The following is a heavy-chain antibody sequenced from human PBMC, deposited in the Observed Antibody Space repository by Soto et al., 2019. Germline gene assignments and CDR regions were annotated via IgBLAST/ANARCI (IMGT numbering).Heavy chain of an antibody. Sequence: PGGSLRLSCAASGFTFSIFGMHWVRQAPGKGLEWAAIIWYDGSNAYYADSVRGRFTISRDNSKNTVYLQMNSLRAEDTDVYYCARDKGSSTVVSGISQEGYFDSWGQGTLVTVSS. D-gene: IGHD6-19*01. CDR1: GFTFSIFG. CDR2: IWYDGSNA. CDR3: ARDKGSSTVVSGISQEGYFDS. V-gene: IGHV3-33*01. J-gene: IGHJ4*02.